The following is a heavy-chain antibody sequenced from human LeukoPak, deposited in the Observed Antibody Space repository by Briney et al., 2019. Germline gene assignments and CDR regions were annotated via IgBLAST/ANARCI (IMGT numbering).Heavy chain of an antibody. Sequence: SETLSLTCTVSGGSISSGGYYWSWIRQHPGKGLEWIGYIYYSGSTYYNPSLKSRVTISVDTSKNQFSLKLSSVTAADTAVYYCAREKPWGHRETGYFDPWGQGTLVTVSS. V-gene: IGHV4-31*03. CDR2: IYYSGST. CDR1: GGSISSGGYY. J-gene: IGHJ5*02. CDR3: AREKPWGHRETGYFDP. D-gene: IGHD7-27*01.